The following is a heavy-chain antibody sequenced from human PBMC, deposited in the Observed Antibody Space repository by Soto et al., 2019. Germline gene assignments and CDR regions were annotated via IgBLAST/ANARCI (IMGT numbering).Heavy chain of an antibody. J-gene: IGHJ4*02. CDR3: ERDVGYPGTRGLDY. D-gene: IGHD2-15*01. V-gene: IGHV4-4*02. Sequence: QVQLQESGPGLVKPSWTLSIACAVFGASISDDNGLSWVRPPPGKGLEWIGELYRSGSTNYKSYLESQVTIAIDKSRNQISLKLSSVDAENSAMYYGERDVGYPGTRGLDYWGQGALVTVSS. CDR2: LYRSGST. CDR1: GASISDDNG.